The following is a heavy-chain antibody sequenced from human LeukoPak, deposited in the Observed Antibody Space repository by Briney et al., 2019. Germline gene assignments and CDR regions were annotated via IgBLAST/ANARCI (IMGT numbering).Heavy chain of an antibody. CDR1: GYTFTSYY. Sequence: GASVKVSCKASGYTFTSYYMHWVRQAPGQGLEWMGIINPSGGSTSYAQKFQGRVTMTRGMSTSTVYMELSSLRSEDTAVYYCARDYYDSCGYGHPPRYWGQGTLVPVSS. D-gene: IGHD3-22*01. CDR2: INPSGGST. V-gene: IGHV1-46*01. J-gene: IGHJ4*02. CDR3: ARDYYDSCGYGHPPRY.